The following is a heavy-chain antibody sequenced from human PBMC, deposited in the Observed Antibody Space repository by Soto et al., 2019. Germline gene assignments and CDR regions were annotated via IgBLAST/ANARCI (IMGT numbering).Heavy chain of an antibody. CDR3: ARDRVATIVSRGYYYGMDV. D-gene: IGHD5-12*01. V-gene: IGHV1-18*01. J-gene: IGHJ6*02. Sequence: ASVKVSCKASGYTFTSHGISWVRQAPRQGPEWMGWISTYNGNTNYAQKFQDRVTMTTDTSTSTAYMELRSLRSDDAAVYYCARDRVATIVSRGYYYGMDVWGQGTTVTVSS. CDR2: ISTYNGNT. CDR1: GYTFTSHG.